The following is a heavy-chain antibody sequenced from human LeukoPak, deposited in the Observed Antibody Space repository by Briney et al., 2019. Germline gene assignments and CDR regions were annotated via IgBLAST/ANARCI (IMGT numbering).Heavy chain of an antibody. V-gene: IGHV1-8*01. J-gene: IGHJ6*03. Sequence: GASVKVSCKASGYTFTSYDINWVRQATGQGLEWMGWMNPNSGNTGYAQKFQGRVTMTRDTSISTAYMELSRLRSDDTAVYYCARAMGVRGVIHDYYYYYMDVWGKGTTVTVSS. D-gene: IGHD3-10*01. CDR3: ARAMGVRGVIHDYYYYYMDV. CDR2: MNPNSGNT. CDR1: GYTFTSYD.